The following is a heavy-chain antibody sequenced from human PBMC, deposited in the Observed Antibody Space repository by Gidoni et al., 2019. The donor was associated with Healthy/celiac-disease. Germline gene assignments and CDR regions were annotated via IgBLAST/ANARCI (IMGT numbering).Heavy chain of an antibody. CDR2: INPNSGGT. D-gene: IGHD2-15*01. CDR3: ARDGVQGSRVVVAPGVPNLMSGMDV. J-gene: IGHJ6*02. V-gene: IGHV1-2*06. Sequence: QVQLVQSGAEVKKPGASVKVSCKASGYTFTGYYMHWVRQAPGQGLEWMGRINPNSGGTNYAQKFQGRVTMTRDTSISTAYMELSRLRSDDTAVYYCARDGVQGSRVVVAPGVPNLMSGMDVWGQGTTVTVSS. CDR1: GYTFTGYY.